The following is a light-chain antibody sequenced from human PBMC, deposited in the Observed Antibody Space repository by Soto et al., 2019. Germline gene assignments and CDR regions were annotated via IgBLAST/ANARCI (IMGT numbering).Light chain of an antibody. V-gene: IGKV1-5*03. CDR2: EAS. J-gene: IGKJ1*01. CDR1: QNVKSW. Sequence: DIHLTQSPSTLSASVGDRVTITCRASQNVKSWLAWYQKKSGKGPKLLIYEASSLESGVPSRFSGSGSGTEFTLTISSLQPDDFATYYCQQYNTYPWTFGQGTKVYIK. CDR3: QQYNTYPWT.